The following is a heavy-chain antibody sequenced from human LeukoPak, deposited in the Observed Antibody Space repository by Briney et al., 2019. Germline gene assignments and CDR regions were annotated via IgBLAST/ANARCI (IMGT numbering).Heavy chain of an antibody. CDR2: MNPNSGNT. Sequence: ASVKVSCKASGYTCTSYDINWVRQATGQGLEWMGWMNPNSGNTGYAQKFQGRVTMTRNTSIRTAYMELSSLRPEDTAVYYCARGLVAVAGATIYWGQGTLVTVSS. D-gene: IGHD6-19*01. CDR1: GYTCTSYD. V-gene: IGHV1-8*01. CDR3: ARGLVAVAGATIY. J-gene: IGHJ4*02.